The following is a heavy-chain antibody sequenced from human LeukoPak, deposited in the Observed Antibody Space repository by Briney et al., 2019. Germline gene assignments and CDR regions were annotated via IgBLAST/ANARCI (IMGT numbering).Heavy chain of an antibody. V-gene: IGHV4-34*01. D-gene: IGHD3-10*01. CDR3: ARGPVLLWFGEQD. J-gene: IGHJ4*02. CDR2: INHSGST. CDR1: GGSFSGYY. Sequence: PSETLSLTCAVYGGSFSGYYWSWIRQPPGKGREWIGEINHSGSTNYNPSLKSRVTISVDTSKNQFSLKLSSVTAADTAVYYCARGPVLLWFGEQDWGQGTLVTVSS.